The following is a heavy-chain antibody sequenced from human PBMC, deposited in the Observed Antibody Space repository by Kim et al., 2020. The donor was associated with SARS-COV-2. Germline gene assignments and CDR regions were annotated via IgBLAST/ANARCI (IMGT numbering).Heavy chain of an antibody. Sequence: SETLSLTCAVYGGSFSGYYWSWIRQPPGKGLEWIGEINHSGSTNYNPSLKSRVTISVDTSKNQFSLKLSSVTAADTAVYYCARGAWQLRFLYWGQGTLVTVSS. CDR1: GGSFSGYY. J-gene: IGHJ4*02. CDR2: INHSGST. V-gene: IGHV4-34*01. CDR3: ARGAWQLRFLY. D-gene: IGHD3-3*01.